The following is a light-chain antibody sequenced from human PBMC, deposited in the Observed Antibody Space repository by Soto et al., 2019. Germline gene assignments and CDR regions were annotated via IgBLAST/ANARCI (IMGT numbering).Light chain of an antibody. CDR1: QTISSW. CDR3: QQTYTTRVYT. V-gene: IGKV1-5*03. CDR2: KAS. Sequence: DIQMTQSPSTLSGSVGDRVTITCRASQTISSWLAWYQQKPGKAPKLLIYKASTLKSGVPSRFSGSGSGTEFTLTISSLQPDDFATYYCQQTYTTRVYTFGQGTKLEFK. J-gene: IGKJ2*01.